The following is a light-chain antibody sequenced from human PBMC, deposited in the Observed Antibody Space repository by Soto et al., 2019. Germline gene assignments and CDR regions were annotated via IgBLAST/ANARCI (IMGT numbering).Light chain of an antibody. Sequence: QSVLTQPASVSGSPGQSITISCTGTSSDIGGYNFVSWYQQHPGKAPKLILFEVSNRPSGVSNRLSGSKSGNTASLTISGLQAEDEADYYCGSFTTTTTLYVFGTGTKVTVL. CDR3: GSFTTTTTLYV. V-gene: IGLV2-14*01. J-gene: IGLJ1*01. CDR2: EVS. CDR1: SSDIGGYNF.